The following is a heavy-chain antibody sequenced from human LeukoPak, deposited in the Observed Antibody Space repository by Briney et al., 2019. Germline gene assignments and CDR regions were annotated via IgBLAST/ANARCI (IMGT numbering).Heavy chain of an antibody. D-gene: IGHD3-10*01. J-gene: IGHJ1*01. CDR1: EYSFTNYW. CDR3: ATHAGSYSKYFQH. Sequence: GESLKISCQGSEYSFTNYWIGWVRQLPGKGLEWMGIIYPGDSDTRYSPSFQGQVTISADKSISTAYLQWSSLKASDTAMYFCATHAGSYSKYFQHWGQGTLVTVSS. CDR2: IYPGDSDT. V-gene: IGHV5-51*01.